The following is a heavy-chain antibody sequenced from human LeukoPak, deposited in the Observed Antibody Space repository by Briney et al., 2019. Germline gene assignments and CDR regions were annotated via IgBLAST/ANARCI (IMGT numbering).Heavy chain of an antibody. CDR1: GLTFSSYA. D-gene: IGHD3-22*01. CDR2: ISGGGSGT. J-gene: IGHJ3*02. Sequence: GGSLRLSCAASGLTFSSYAMCWVRQAPGKGLEWVAVISGGGSGTYYADSVRGRFTISRDNSKNTVYLQMNSLRAEDTAIYYCAKAVGSSGYFSRDAFDIWGQGTMVTVSS. CDR3: AKAVGSSGYFSRDAFDI. V-gene: IGHV3-23*01.